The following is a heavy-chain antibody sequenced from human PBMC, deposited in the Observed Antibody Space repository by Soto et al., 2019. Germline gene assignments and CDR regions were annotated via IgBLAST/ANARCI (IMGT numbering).Heavy chain of an antibody. CDR3: ARQPPGTAAFDI. CDR1: GGSFSGYI. Sequence: SETLSLTCAVSGGSFSGYIWTWIRQTPGKGLEWIGYIYYSGTTNYNPSLESRVTMSVDASKNQISLRLTSVTAADTAMFYCARQPPGTAAFDIWGQGTMVTVSS. V-gene: IGHV4-59*08. D-gene: IGHD1-1*01. CDR2: IYYSGTT. J-gene: IGHJ3*02.